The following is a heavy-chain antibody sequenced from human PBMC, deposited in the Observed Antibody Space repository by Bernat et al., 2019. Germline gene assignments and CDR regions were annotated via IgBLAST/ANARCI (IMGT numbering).Heavy chain of an antibody. J-gene: IGHJ4*02. D-gene: IGHD5-24*01. CDR1: GFTFSSYG. CDR3: AKCQAERWLQLPTGA. V-gene: IGHV3-30*18. CDR2: ISYDGSNK. Sequence: QVQLVESGGGVVQPGRSLRLSCAASGFTFSSYGMHWVRQAPGKGLEWVAVISYDGSNKYYADSVKGRFTISIDNSKNTLYLQMNSLRAEDTAVYYCAKCQAERWLQLPTGAWGPGTLVTVSS.